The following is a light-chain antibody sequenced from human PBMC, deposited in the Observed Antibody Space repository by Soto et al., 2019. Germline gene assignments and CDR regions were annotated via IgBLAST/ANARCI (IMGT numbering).Light chain of an antibody. CDR3: QQYYSYPGT. Sequence: IRMTQSPSSLSASTGDRVTITCRASQGISSYLAWYQQKPGKAPKLLIYAASTLQSGVPSRFSGSGSGTDFTLTISCLQSEDFATYYCQQYYSYPGTFGPGTKVDIK. J-gene: IGKJ3*01. CDR2: AAS. V-gene: IGKV1-8*01. CDR1: QGISSY.